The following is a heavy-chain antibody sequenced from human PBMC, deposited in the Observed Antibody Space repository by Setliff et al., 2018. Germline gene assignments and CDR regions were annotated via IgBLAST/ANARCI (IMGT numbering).Heavy chain of an antibody. Sequence: PSETLSLTCTVSGGSTSGYFWNWIRQPLGKGLEWIGHIYASGSTKYNPSLRSRVTISVDTSKNQFSLKLSSVTAADTAVYYCARARYCSGGRCYWAWLDSWAQGTLVTVSS. CDR1: GGSTSGYF. CDR3: ARARYCSGGRCYWAWLDS. J-gene: IGHJ5*01. V-gene: IGHV4-4*08. D-gene: IGHD2-15*01. CDR2: IYASGST.